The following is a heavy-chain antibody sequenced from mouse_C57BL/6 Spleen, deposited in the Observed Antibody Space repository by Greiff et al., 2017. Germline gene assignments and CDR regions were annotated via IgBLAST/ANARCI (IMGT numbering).Heavy chain of an antibody. V-gene: IGHV5-4*03. Sequence: EVKLVESGGGLVKPGGSLKLSCAASGFTFSSYAMSWVRQTPEKRLEWVATISDGGSYTYYPDNVKGRFTIARDNAKNNLYLQMSHLKSEDTAMYYGSSGSSNYDGYAMDYWGQGTSVTVSS. D-gene: IGHD2-5*01. CDR2: ISDGGSYT. CDR1: GFTFSSYA. J-gene: IGHJ4*01. CDR3: SSGSSNYDGYAMDY.